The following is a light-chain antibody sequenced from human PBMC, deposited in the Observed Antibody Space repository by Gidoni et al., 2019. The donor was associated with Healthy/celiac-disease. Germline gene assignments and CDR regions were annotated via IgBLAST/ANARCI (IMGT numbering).Light chain of an antibody. J-gene: IGKJ3*01. CDR3: QQYDNLPGIT. Sequence: DIQMTQSPSSLSASVGDRVTITFQASQDISNYLTWYQQKPGKAPKLLIYDASNLETGVPSRFSGSGSGTDFTFTISSLQPEDIATYYCQQYDNLPGITFGPXTKVEIK. CDR1: QDISNY. V-gene: IGKV1-33*01. CDR2: DAS.